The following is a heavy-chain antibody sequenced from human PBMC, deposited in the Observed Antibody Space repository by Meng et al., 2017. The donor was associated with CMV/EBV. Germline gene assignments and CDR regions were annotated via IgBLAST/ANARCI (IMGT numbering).Heavy chain of an antibody. D-gene: IGHD6-13*01. J-gene: IGHJ4*02. CDR1: GGSISSGDYY. V-gene: IGHV4-30-4*08. CDR3: ARAQYSSSCDY. CDR2: IYYSGST. Sequence: QVQWQEPGPGLVNPSHTLSLTCTVSGGSISSGDYYRSWIRQPPGKGLEWIGYIYYSGSTYYNPSLKSRVTISVDTSKNQFSLKLSSVTVADTAVYYCARAQYSSSCDYWGQGTLVTVFS.